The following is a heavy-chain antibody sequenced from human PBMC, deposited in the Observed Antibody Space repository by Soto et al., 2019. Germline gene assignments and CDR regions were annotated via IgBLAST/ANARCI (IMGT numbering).Heavy chain of an antibody. Sequence: QVQLVESGGGVVQPGRSLRLSCAASGFTFSRYGMHWVRQAPGKGLEWVAVIWYDGSNKYYADSVKGRFTISRDNSKNTLYLQMTSLRAEDTAVYYCARSRSNWGLDYWGQGTLVTVSS. D-gene: IGHD7-27*01. CDR3: ARSRSNWGLDY. CDR1: GFTFSRYG. J-gene: IGHJ4*02. CDR2: IWYDGSNK. V-gene: IGHV3-33*01.